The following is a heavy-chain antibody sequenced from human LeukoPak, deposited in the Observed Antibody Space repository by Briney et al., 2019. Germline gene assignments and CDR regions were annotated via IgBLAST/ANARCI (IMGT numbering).Heavy chain of an antibody. CDR1: GFTFSSYS. V-gene: IGHV3-21*01. Sequence: GRSLRLSCAASGFTFSSYSMNWVRQAPGKGLEWVSSISSSSSYIYYADSVKGRFTISRDNAKNSLYLQMNSLRAEDTAVYYCARDGGPGLGEFHPHFDYWGQGTLVTVSS. J-gene: IGHJ4*02. CDR3: ARDGGPGLGEFHPHFDY. CDR2: ISSSSSYI. D-gene: IGHD3-10*01.